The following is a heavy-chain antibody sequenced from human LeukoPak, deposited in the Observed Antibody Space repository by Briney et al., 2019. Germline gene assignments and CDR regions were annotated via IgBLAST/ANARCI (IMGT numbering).Heavy chain of an antibody. CDR1: GGSFSGYY. J-gene: IGHJ6*03. CDR2: IYYSGST. CDR3: ARAINPYYYYYYMDV. D-gene: IGHD3-9*01. Sequence: PSETLSLTCAVYGGSFSGYYWSWIRQPPGKGLEWIGYIYYSGSTNYNPSLKSRVTISVDTSKNQFSLKLSSVTAADTAVYYCARAINPYYYYYYMDVWGKGTTVTVSS. V-gene: IGHV4-59*01.